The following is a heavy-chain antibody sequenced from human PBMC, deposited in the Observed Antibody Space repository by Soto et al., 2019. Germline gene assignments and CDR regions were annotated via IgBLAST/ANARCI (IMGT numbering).Heavy chain of an antibody. V-gene: IGHV1-2*02. J-gene: IGHJ5*02. CDR3: ARAHLSSSRYWLDP. CDR2: INPNSGGT. CDR1: GYTFTGYY. Sequence: GSSVKVCCKASGYTFTGYYMHWVRQAPGQGLEWMGWINPNSGGTNYAQKFQGRVTMTRDTSISTAYMELSRLRSDDTAVYYCARAHLSSSRYWLDPSGQGNLVSV. D-gene: IGHD6-13*01.